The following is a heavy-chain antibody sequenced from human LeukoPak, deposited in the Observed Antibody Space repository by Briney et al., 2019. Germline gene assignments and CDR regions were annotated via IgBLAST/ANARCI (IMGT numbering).Heavy chain of an antibody. D-gene: IGHD6-13*01. CDR2: IWYDASNK. CDR1: GFTFSSFR. CDR3: VRGVGVSRFNYLDS. J-gene: IGHJ4*02. V-gene: IGHV3-33*01. Sequence: GGSLTLSCAASGFTFSSFRMHWVRQAPGKGLEWVAVIWYDASNKYYADSVKGRFTISRDNSKNTLYLQMNSLRDDDTAVYYCVRGVGVSRFNYLDSWGQGTLVIVSS.